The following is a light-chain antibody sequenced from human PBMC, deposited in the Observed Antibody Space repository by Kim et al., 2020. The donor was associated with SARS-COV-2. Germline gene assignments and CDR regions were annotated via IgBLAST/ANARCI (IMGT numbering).Light chain of an antibody. V-gene: IGKV3-15*01. CDR2: GAS. CDR1: QSVKSY. Sequence: EIAITQSPATLSVSPGERATLSCRASQSVKSYLAWYQQRPGQAPRLLIFGASRRATDIPDRFSGRGSGTEFTLTISSLQSEDFAVYYCQQYDSWPSLTFGGGTKVDIK. J-gene: IGKJ4*01. CDR3: QQYDSWPSLT.